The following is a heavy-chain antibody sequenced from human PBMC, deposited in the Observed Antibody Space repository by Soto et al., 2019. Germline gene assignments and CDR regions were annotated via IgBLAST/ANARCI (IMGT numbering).Heavy chain of an antibody. D-gene: IGHD6-13*01. CDR1: GFTFNSYW. J-gene: IGHJ4*02. CDR2: INSDVSST. CDR3: ARGPEGINWYTHPIDY. Sequence: EVHLVESGGGLVQPGGSLRLSCAASGFTFNSYWMHWVRQVPGKELVWVSRINSDVSSTTYADSVKGRFTISRDNAKNMLYLQMNSLRVEDTAVYYCARGPEGINWYTHPIDYWGQGTLITVSS. V-gene: IGHV3-74*01.